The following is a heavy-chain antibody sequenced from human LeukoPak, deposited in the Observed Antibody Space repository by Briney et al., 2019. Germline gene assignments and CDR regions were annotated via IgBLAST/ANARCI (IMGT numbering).Heavy chain of an antibody. CDR1: GYTFTGYY. J-gene: IGHJ5*02. Sequence: ASVKVSCKASGYTFTGYYMHWVRQAPGQGLEWMGIINPSGGSTSYAQKFQGRVTMTRDTSTSTVHMELSSLRSEDTAVYYCARRVGSASAWFDPWGQGTLVTVSS. D-gene: IGHD1-26*01. CDR2: INPSGGST. V-gene: IGHV1-46*01. CDR3: ARRVGSASAWFDP.